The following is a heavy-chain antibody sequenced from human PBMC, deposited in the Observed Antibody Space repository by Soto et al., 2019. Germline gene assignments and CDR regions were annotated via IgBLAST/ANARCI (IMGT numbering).Heavy chain of an antibody. V-gene: IGHV1-8*01. CDR3: ARGHYDFWSGYYTHNWFDP. D-gene: IGHD3-3*01. J-gene: IGHJ5*02. CDR2: MNPNSGNT. Sequence: ASVKVSCKASGYTFTSYDLNWVRQATGQGLEWMGWMNPNSGNTGYAQKFQGRVTMTRNTSISTAYMELRSLRSEDTAVYYCARGHYDFWSGYYTHNWFDPWGQGTLVTVSS. CDR1: GYTFTSYD.